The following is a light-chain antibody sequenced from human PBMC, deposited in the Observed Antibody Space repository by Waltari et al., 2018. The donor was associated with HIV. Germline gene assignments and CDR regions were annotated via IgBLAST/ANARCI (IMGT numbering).Light chain of an antibody. J-gene: IGKJ4*02. CDR2: DAS. CDR1: QDITNY. V-gene: IGKV1-33*01. CDR3: QKYDHFLS. Sequence: IHMTQSPFSVSASVAARVTITCQASQDITNYINWYQQKPGKATKLLIYDASNLETGVPTRFSGSGSATDFTFTISSLQPEDIAKYYCQKYDHFLSFGGGTKVEIK.